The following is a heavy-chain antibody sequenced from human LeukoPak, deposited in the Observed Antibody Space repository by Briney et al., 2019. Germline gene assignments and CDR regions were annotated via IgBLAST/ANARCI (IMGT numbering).Heavy chain of an antibody. Sequence: GASVKVSCKASGYTFTSYYMHWVRQAPGQGLEWMGIINPSGGSTSYAQKFQGRVTMTRDTSTSTVYMELSRLRSDDTAVYYCASSRPYYYYMDVWGKGTTVTVSS. CDR3: ASSRPYYYYMDV. V-gene: IGHV1-46*01. J-gene: IGHJ6*03. CDR1: GYTFTSYY. CDR2: INPSGGST.